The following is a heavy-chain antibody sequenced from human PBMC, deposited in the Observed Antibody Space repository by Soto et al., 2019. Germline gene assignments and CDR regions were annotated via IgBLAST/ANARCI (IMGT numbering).Heavy chain of an antibody. D-gene: IGHD3-16*01. CDR2: INYSGSP. CDR1: GESFSRYY. Sequence: PSETLSLTCGVYGESFSRYYWTWIRQPPEKGLEWIGEINYSGSPVYSPSLESRVTISIDTSKKQFSLKLTSATAADTGVYYCAKKHYGGLDIWGPGALVTVSS. CDR3: AKKHYGGLDI. V-gene: IGHV4-34*01. J-gene: IGHJ4*01.